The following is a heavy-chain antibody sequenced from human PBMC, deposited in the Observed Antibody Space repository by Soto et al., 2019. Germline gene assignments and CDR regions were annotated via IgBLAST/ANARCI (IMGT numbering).Heavy chain of an antibody. D-gene: IGHD1-26*01. CDR3: ARDRKWELYWYFDL. CDR2: ISYDGSNK. Sequence: PGGSLRLSCAGSGFTFSSYSMHWVRQSPGKGLEWVAVISYDGSNKYYADSVKGRFTISRDNSKNTLYLQMNSLRAEDTAVYYCARDRKWELYWYFDLWGRGTLVTVSS. J-gene: IGHJ2*01. CDR1: GFTFSSYS. V-gene: IGHV3-30-3*01.